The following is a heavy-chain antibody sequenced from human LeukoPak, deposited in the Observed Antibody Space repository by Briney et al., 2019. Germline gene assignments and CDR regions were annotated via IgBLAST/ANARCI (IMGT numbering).Heavy chain of an antibody. CDR3: AKVRQGIRLWSPPPDY. J-gene: IGHJ4*02. V-gene: IGHV3-23*01. D-gene: IGHD5-18*01. Sequence: PGGSLRLSCAASGFTFSSYAMSWVRQAPGKGLEWVSAISGSGGSTYYADSVKGRFTISRDNSKNTLYLQMNSLRAEDTAVYYCAKVRQGIRLWSPPPDYWGQGTLVTVSS. CDR2: ISGSGGST. CDR1: GFTFSSYA.